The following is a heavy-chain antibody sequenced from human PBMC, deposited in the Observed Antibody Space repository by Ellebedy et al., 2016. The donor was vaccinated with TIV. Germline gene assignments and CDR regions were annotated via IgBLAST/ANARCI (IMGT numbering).Heavy chain of an antibody. CDR2: ISAGNDNR. CDR3: TRQMTAIGGGFDP. Sequence: AASVKVSCKASGYTFIRYYIHWVRQATGQGLEWMGWISAGNDNRKYLEKLQGRVTMTKETSASTAYMELSSLRSEDTAVYYCTRQMTAIGGGFDPWGQGTLVTVSS. V-gene: IGHV1-3*01. J-gene: IGHJ5*02. CDR1: GYTFIRYY. D-gene: IGHD5-18*01.